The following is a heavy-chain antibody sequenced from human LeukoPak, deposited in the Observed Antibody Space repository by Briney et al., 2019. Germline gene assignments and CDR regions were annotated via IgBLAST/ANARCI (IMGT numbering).Heavy chain of an antibody. V-gene: IGHV4-59*12. CDR1: GGSMSNYY. J-gene: IGHJ6*04. D-gene: IGHD3-16*01. Sequence: SETLSLTCTVSGGSMSNYYWTWIRQPPGKGLEWIGYIYYSGSTNYNPSLKSRVTISVDTSKNQLSLKLSSVTAADTAVYYCARNRRGTFEVWGKGTTVTVSS. CDR3: ARNRRGTFEV. CDR2: IYYSGST.